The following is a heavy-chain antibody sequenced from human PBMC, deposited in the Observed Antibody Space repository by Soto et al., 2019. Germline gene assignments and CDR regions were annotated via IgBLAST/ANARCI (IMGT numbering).Heavy chain of an antibody. Sequence: ASVKVSCKASGYTFTGYYMHWVRQAPGQGLEWMGWINPNSGGTNYAQKFQGWVTMTRDTSISTAYMELSRLRSDDTAVYYCARDMHDYVWGSYRPNNWFDPWGQGTLVTVSS. D-gene: IGHD3-16*02. CDR2: INPNSGGT. J-gene: IGHJ5*02. CDR3: ARDMHDYVWGSYRPNNWFDP. CDR1: GYTFTGYY. V-gene: IGHV1-2*04.